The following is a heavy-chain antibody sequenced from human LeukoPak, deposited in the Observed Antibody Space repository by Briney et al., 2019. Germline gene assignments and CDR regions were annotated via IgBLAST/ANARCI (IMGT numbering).Heavy chain of an antibody. D-gene: IGHD5-12*01. CDR1: GGSINSSSYY. Sequence: SETLSLTCTVSGGSINSSSYYWGWLRQPPGTGLGWIGSIYYSGSTYYNPSLKSRVTISLNTSKNQFSLKLTSVTAADTAVYYCARVVSVATVHWFDPWGQGTLVTVSS. CDR3: ARVVSVATVHWFDP. J-gene: IGHJ5*02. V-gene: IGHV4-39*07. CDR2: IYYSGST.